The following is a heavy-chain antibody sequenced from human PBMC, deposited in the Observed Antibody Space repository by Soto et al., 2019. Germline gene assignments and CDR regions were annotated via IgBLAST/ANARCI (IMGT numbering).Heavy chain of an antibody. J-gene: IGHJ4*02. V-gene: IGHV3-13*01. CDR3: ARDGLGIAARFFDY. CDR1: GFTFSSYD. D-gene: IGHD6-6*01. CDR2: IGTAGDT. Sequence: PGGSLRLSCAASGFTFSSYDMHWVRQATGKGLEWVSAIGTAGDTYYPGSVKGRFTISRENAKNSLYLQMNSLRAEDTAVYYCARDGLGIAARFFDYWGQGTLVTVSS.